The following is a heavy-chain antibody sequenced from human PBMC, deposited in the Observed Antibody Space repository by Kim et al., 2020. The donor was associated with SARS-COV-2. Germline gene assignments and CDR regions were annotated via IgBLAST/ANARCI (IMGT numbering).Heavy chain of an antibody. CDR1: GFTFSSYA. CDR2: IYSGGSST. Sequence: GGSLRLSCAASGFTFSSYAMSWVRQAPGKGLEWVSVIYSGGSSTYYADSVKGRFTTSRDNSKNTLYLQMNSLRAEDTAVYYCAGFPNYYGMDVWGQGTTVTVSS. V-gene: IGHV3-23*03. J-gene: IGHJ6*02. CDR3: AGFPNYYGMDV.